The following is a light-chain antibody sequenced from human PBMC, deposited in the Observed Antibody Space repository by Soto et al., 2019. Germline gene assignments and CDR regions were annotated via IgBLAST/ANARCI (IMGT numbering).Light chain of an antibody. J-gene: IGKJ1*01. CDR3: QQFDRSLPSWT. CDR1: QSVSSNY. CDR2: GAS. V-gene: IGKV3-20*01. Sequence: ETVLTQSPGTLSLSPGERATLSCRASQSVSSNYLAWYQHIPGQAPRLLIYGASTRATGIPDRFSGSGSGTDITLTISRLEPEDFEVYYCQQFDRSLPSWTFGQGTKVE.